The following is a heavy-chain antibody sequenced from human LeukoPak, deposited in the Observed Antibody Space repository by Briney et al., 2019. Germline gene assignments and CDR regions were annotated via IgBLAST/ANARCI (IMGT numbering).Heavy chain of an antibody. CDR2: ISSSSSYI. J-gene: IGHJ4*02. CDR3: ATVTPFDY. D-gene: IGHD4-17*01. CDR1: GFTFSSYV. V-gene: IGHV3-21*01. Sequence: PGGSLRLSCAASGFTFSSYVMSWVRQAPGKGLEWVSSISSSSSYIYYADSVKGRFTISRDNAKNSLYLQMNSLRAEDTAVYYCATVTPFDYWGQGTLVTVYS.